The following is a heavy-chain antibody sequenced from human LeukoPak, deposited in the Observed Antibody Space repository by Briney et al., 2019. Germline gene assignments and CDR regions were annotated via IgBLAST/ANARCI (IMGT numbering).Heavy chain of an antibody. Sequence: GGSLRLSCAASGFTFSGSAMHWVRQASGKGLEWAGRIRSKANSYATAYAASVKGRFTISRDDSKNTAYLQMNSLKTEDTAVYYCTTVPNSGYYFDYWGQGTLVTVSS. CDR1: GFTFSGSA. J-gene: IGHJ4*02. V-gene: IGHV3-73*01. CDR3: TTVPNSGYYFDY. CDR2: IRSKANSYAT. D-gene: IGHD2/OR15-2a*01.